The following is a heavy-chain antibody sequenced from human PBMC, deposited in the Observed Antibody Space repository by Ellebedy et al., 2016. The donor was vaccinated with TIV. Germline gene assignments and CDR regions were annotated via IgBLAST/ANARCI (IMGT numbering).Heavy chain of an antibody. J-gene: IGHJ3*02. CDR1: GFTFSDYY. V-gene: IGHV3-11*04. D-gene: IGHD1-1*01. Sequence: GGSLRLXCAASGFTFSDYYMSWIRQAPGKGLEWVSYISSSGSTIYYADSVKGRFTISRDNSKNTLYLQMNSLRAEDTAVYYCAKRLRTTGTTPAFDIWGQGTMVTVSS. CDR2: ISSSGSTI. CDR3: AKRLRTTGTTPAFDI.